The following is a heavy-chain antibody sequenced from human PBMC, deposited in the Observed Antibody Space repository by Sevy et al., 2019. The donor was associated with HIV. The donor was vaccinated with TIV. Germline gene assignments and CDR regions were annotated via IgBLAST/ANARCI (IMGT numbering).Heavy chain of an antibody. V-gene: IGHV4-59*01. CDR1: GDSISNYY. J-gene: IGHJ6*02. CDR2: LYYSKST. CDR3: ARTSAYYYYGVDV. D-gene: IGHD2-2*01. Sequence: SETLSLNCTVSGDSISNYYWSWIRQPPGKGLEWIGYLYYSKSTNYNPSLKSRVTISVDTSKNQISLKLRSVTAADTAVYYSARTSAYYYYGVDVWGQGTTVTVSS.